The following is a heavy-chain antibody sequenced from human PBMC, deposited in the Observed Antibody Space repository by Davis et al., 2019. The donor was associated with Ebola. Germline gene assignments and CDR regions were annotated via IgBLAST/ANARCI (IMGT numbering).Heavy chain of an antibody. V-gene: IGHV5-10-1*01. J-gene: IGHJ4*02. CDR1: GFTFSSYW. D-gene: IGHD3/OR15-3a*01. CDR2: IDPSDSKT. CDR3: SGFGLE. Sequence: GGSLRLSCAASGFTFSSYWISWVRQMPGRGLEWMGRIDPSDSKTDYSPSFQGHVTISVDKSISTVYLHWSSLKAADTAMYYCSGFGLEWGQGTLVTVSS.